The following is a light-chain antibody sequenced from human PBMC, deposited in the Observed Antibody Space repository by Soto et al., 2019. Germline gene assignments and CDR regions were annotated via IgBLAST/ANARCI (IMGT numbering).Light chain of an antibody. CDR1: SSDVGSYNY. CDR3: CSYVDTSVV. Sequence: QSVLTQPRSVSGSPGQSVTISCTGTSSDVGSYNYVSCYQHHPGKAPKLLIYDVTMWPSGVPHRFSGSKSGNTASLTISGLQAEDEADYYCCSYVDTSVVFGGGTKLTVL. CDR2: DVT. J-gene: IGLJ2*01. V-gene: IGLV2-11*01.